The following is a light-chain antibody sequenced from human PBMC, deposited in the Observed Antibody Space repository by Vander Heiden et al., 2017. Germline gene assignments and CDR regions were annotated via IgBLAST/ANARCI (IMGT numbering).Light chain of an antibody. V-gene: IGKV4-1*01. CDR2: CAS. CDR3: QQYYSTPHT. CDR1: QSVLYSSNNNNY. J-gene: IGKJ2*01. Sequence: DIVMPQSPASLAVSLGERATINCKSSQSVLYSSNNNNYLAWYQQKPGQPPKLLMYCASTRESGVPDRFSGSGSGTDVTLTISSLQAEDVAVYYCQQYYSTPHTFGQGTKLEIK.